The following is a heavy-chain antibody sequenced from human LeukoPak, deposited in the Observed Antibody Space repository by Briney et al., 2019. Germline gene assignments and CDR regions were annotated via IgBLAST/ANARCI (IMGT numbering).Heavy chain of an antibody. CDR3: AKDHEYYYGSGSHFDY. J-gene: IGHJ4*02. CDR1: GFTFSSYA. D-gene: IGHD3-10*01. Sequence: GGSLRLSCAASGFTFSSYAMSWVRQAPGKELEWVSAISGSGGSTYYADSVKGRFTISRDNSKNTLYLQMNSLRAEDTAVYYCAKDHEYYYGSGSHFDYWGQGTLVTVSS. V-gene: IGHV3-23*01. CDR2: ISGSGGST.